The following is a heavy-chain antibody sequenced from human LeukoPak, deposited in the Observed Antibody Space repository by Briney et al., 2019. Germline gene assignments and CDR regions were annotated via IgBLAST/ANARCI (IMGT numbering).Heavy chain of an antibody. V-gene: IGHV4-59*01. Sequence: SETLSLTCTVSGGFISSYSWSWIRQPPGKGLEWIGYIYYSGSTNYNPSLKSRVTISVDTSKNQFSLKLNSVTAADTAVYYCARGGEHWFDPWGQGTLVTVSS. CDR2: IYYSGST. CDR3: ARGGEHWFDP. D-gene: IGHD2-21*01. J-gene: IGHJ5*02. CDR1: GGFISSYS.